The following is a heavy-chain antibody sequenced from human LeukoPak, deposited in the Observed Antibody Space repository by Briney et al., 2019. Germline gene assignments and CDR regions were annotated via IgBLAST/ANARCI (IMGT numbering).Heavy chain of an antibody. Sequence: GGSLRLSCAASGFTVSSNYMSWVRQAPGKGLEWVSVIYSGGSTYYADSVKGRFTISRDNSKNTLYLQMNSLRAEDTAVYYCARKSGSYSAEYFQHWGQGTLVTVSS. V-gene: IGHV3-53*01. CDR2: IYSGGST. J-gene: IGHJ1*01. D-gene: IGHD1-26*01. CDR1: GFTVSSNY. CDR3: ARKSGSYSAEYFQH.